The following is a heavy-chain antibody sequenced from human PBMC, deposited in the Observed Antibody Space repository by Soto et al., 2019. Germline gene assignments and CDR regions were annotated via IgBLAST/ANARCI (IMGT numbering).Heavy chain of an antibody. Sequence: SETLSLTCAVYGGSLSDYYWSWIRQPPGKGLEWIGEINHSGSTNYNPSVKSRVTMSVDTSKNQFSLKLSSVSAADTAVYYCARGGVAAPPGYWGQGTLVTV. J-gene: IGHJ4*02. CDR2: INHSGST. D-gene: IGHD6-25*01. CDR1: GGSLSDYY. V-gene: IGHV4-34*01. CDR3: ARGGVAAPPGY.